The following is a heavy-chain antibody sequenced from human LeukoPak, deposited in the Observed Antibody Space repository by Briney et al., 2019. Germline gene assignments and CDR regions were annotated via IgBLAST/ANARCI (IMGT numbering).Heavy chain of an antibody. D-gene: IGHD3-3*01. CDR1: GFTFSSYS. J-gene: IGHJ5*02. Sequence: GGSLRLSCAASGFTFSSYSMNWVRQAPGKGLEWVSAISGSGGSTYYADSVKGRFTISRDNSKNTLYLQMNSLRAEDAAVYYCAKDLGTTIFGVVSLSKQDNWFDPWGQGTLVTVSS. V-gene: IGHV3-23*01. CDR3: AKDLGTTIFGVVSLSKQDNWFDP. CDR2: ISGSGGST.